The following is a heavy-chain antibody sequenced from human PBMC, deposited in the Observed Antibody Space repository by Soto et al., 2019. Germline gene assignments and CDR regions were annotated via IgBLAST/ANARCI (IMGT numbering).Heavy chain of an antibody. Sequence: PSETLSLTCSVSDDSINSDKYYWGWIRQPPGKGLEWIGSIYYRGNAYYNPSLQTRVTISLDTSKSQFSLKLSSVTAADTAVYYCARHSLAVADIDYWGQGTLVTVSS. D-gene: IGHD6-19*01. CDR2: IYYRGNA. V-gene: IGHV4-39*01. CDR3: ARHSLAVADIDY. J-gene: IGHJ4*02. CDR1: DDSINSDKYY.